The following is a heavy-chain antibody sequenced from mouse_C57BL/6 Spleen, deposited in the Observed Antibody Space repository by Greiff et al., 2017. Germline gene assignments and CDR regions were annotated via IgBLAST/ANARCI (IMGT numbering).Heavy chain of an antibody. J-gene: IGHJ4*01. Sequence: QVQLQQPGAELVKPGASVKMSCKASGYTFTSYWITWVKQRPGQGLEWMGDIYPGSGSTNYNEKFKSKATLTVDTSTSTAYMQLSSLTSEDSAVYYCARNDYGRYAMDDWGQGTSVTVSS. CDR1: GYTFTSYW. D-gene: IGHD2-4*01. V-gene: IGHV1-55*01. CDR3: ARNDYGRYAMDD. CDR2: IYPGSGST.